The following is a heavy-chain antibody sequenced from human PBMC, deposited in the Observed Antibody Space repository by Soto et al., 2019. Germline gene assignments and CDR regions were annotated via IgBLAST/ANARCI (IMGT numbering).Heavy chain of an antibody. CDR2: INPSSGAT. Sequence: QEQLVQSGAEVKEPGASLKVSCKASGDTFTSIYIHWVRQAPGQGLEWMGRINPSSGATLYAQKFQGRLTLTTDTSTSTVYMDLNSLKSEDSAVYYCASRVLCDMDVWGQGTTVTVSS. D-gene: IGHD2-21*01. CDR1: GDTFTSIY. J-gene: IGHJ6*02. V-gene: IGHV1-46*01. CDR3: ASRVLCDMDV.